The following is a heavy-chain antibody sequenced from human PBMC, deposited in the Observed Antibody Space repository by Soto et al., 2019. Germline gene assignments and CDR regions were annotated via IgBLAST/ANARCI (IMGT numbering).Heavy chain of an antibody. CDR3: ARSYSSSWYDAFDI. V-gene: IGHV1-69*13. D-gene: IGHD6-13*01. J-gene: IGHJ3*02. CDR2: IIPIFGTA. CDR1: GGTFSSYA. Sequence: GASVKVSCKASGGTFSSYAISWVRQAPGQGLEWMGGIIPIFGTANYAQKFQGRVTITADESTSTAYMKLSSLRSEDTAVYYCARSYSSSWYDAFDIWGQGTMVTVSS.